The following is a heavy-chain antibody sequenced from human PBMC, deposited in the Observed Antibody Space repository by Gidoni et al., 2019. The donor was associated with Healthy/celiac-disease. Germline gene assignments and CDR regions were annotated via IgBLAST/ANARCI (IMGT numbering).Heavy chain of an antibody. CDR2: INHSGST. J-gene: IGHJ5*02. V-gene: IGHV4-34*01. D-gene: IGHD2-15*01. CDR3: AREGYCSGGSCDKDLFDP. Sequence: QVQLQQWGAGLLKPSETLSLTCAAYGGSFSGSYWSWIRQPPGKGLEWIGEINHSGSTNYNPSLKSRVTISVDTSKNQFSLKLSSVTAADTAVYYCAREGYCSGGSCDKDLFDPWGQGTLVTVSS. CDR1: GGSFSGSY.